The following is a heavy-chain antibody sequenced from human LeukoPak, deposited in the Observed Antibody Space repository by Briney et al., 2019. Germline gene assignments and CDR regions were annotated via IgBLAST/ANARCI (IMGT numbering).Heavy chain of an antibody. Sequence: SVKVSCKASRGTFSSNAINWVRQAPGQGLEWMGGIIPIFGTANYAQKCQGRVTITADESTSTAYMELSSLRSEDTAVYYCARVSRSGSYGRAPGPFDYWGQGTLVTVSS. CDR1: RGTFSSNA. J-gene: IGHJ4*02. D-gene: IGHD1-26*01. V-gene: IGHV1-69*13. CDR2: IIPIFGTA. CDR3: ARVSRSGSYGRAPGPFDY.